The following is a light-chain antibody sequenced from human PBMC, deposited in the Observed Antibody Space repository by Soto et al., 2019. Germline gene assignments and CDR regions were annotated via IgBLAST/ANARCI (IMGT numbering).Light chain of an antibody. Sequence: QSVLTQPRSVSGSPGQSVTISCTGTSSDVGGYNYVSWYQQHPGKAPKLMIYDVSKRPSGVPDRFSGSKSGNTAPLTISGLQAEDEADYYCCSYAGNLGYVFGTGTKVTVL. V-gene: IGLV2-11*01. CDR1: SSDVGGYNY. CDR2: DVS. CDR3: CSYAGNLGYV. J-gene: IGLJ1*01.